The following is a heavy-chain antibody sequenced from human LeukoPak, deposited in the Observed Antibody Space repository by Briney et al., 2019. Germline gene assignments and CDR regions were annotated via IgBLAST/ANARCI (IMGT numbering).Heavy chain of an antibody. D-gene: IGHD5-18*01. CDR1: GDSINTKSYY. Sequence: ASETLSLTCTVSGDSINTKSYYWGWIRQPPGKGLEWIGSIYYSGNTYYNPSLKCRVTLSIDTSKNQFSLRLSSVTAADTAVYYCARHSSGTFDYWGQGTLVTVSS. CDR2: IYYSGNT. CDR3: ARHSSGTFDY. J-gene: IGHJ4*02. V-gene: IGHV4-39*01.